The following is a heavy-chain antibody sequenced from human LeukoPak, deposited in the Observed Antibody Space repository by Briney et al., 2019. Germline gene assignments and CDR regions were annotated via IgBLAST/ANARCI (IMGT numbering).Heavy chain of an antibody. J-gene: IGHJ4*02. CDR3: AKGVLNYDFWSGYGVDY. CDR1: GFTFSSYA. V-gene: IGHV3-23*01. CDR2: ISGSGGST. D-gene: IGHD3-3*01. Sequence: PGGSLRLSRAASGFTFSSYAMSWVRQAPGKGLEWVSAISGSGGSTYYADSVKGRFTISRDNSKNTLYLQMNSLRAEDTAVYYCAKGVLNYDFWSGYGVDYWGQGTLVTVSS.